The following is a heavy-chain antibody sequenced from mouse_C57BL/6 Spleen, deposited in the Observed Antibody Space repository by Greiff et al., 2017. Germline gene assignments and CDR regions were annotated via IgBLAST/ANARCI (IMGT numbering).Heavy chain of an antibody. CDR1: GYTFTDYN. J-gene: IGHJ4*01. D-gene: IGHD2-3*01. CDR2: INPNNGGT. Sequence: VQLQQSGPELVKPGASVKMSCKASGYTFTDYNMHWVKQSHGKSLEWIGYINPNNGGTSYNQKFKGKATLTVNKSSSTAYMELRSLTSEDSAVYYCARGAYDGYPSYAMDYWGQGTSVTVSS. V-gene: IGHV1-22*01. CDR3: ARGAYDGYPSYAMDY.